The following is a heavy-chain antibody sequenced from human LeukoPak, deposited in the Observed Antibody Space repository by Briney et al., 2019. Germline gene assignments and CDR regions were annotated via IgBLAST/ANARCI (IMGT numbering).Heavy chain of an antibody. CDR3: ARVDTAMVD. Sequence: SQTLSLTCAVSGGSISSGGHSWSWIRQPPGKGLEWIGYIYHSGSTYYNPSLKSRVTISVDRSKNQFSLKLSSVTAADTAVYYCARVDTAMVDWGQGTLVTVSS. V-gene: IGHV4-30-2*01. J-gene: IGHJ4*02. D-gene: IGHD5-18*01. CDR1: GGSISSGGHS. CDR2: IYHSGST.